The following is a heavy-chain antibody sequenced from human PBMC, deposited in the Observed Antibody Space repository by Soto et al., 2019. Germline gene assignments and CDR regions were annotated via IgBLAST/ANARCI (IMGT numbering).Heavy chain of an antibody. CDR1: GYTFTSYY. CDR3: ATDGYSIHAFDI. J-gene: IGHJ3*02. Sequence: TSVKVSCKASGYTFTSYYMHWVRQAPGQGLEWMGIINPSGGSTSYAQKFQGRVTMTRDTSTSTVYMELSSLRSEDTAAYSCATDGYSIHAFDIWRQGTLVTVSS. D-gene: IGHD6-13*01. V-gene: IGHV1-46*01. CDR2: INPSGGST.